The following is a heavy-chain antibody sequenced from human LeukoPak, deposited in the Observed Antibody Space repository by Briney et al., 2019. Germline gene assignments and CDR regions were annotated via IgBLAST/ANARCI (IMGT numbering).Heavy chain of an antibody. CDR2: ISWNSGSI. D-gene: IGHD2-2*01. V-gene: IGHV3-9*01. CDR3: AKGSQYQLLSDFDY. CDR1: GFTFDDYA. J-gene: IGHJ4*02. Sequence: PGGSLRLSCAASGFTFDDYAMHWVRQAPGKGLEWVSGISWNSGSIGYADSVKGRFTISRDNAKNSLYLQMNSLRAEDTALYYCAKGSQYQLLSDFDYWGQGTLVTVCS.